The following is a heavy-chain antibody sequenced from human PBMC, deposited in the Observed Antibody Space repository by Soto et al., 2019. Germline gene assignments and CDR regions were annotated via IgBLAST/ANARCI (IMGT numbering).Heavy chain of an antibody. V-gene: IGHV3-23*01. J-gene: IGHJ4*02. CDR3: AKLGSSSWSPHYYFDY. Sequence: EVQVLESGGGLVQPGGSLRLSCAASGYTFYNYAMGWVRQAPGKGLEWVSAITGSGSDTYYVDSVKGRFTISRDNSETTLYLQMNSLRADDTAIYYCAKLGSSSWSPHYYFDYWCQGTLVTVSS. CDR1: GYTFYNYA. CDR2: ITGSGSDT. D-gene: IGHD2-2*01.